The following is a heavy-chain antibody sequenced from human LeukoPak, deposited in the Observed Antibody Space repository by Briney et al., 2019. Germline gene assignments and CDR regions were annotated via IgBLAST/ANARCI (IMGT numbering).Heavy chain of an antibody. J-gene: IGHJ4*02. CDR1: GGSISSYY. Sequence: SETLSHTCTVSGGSISSYYWSWIRQPPGKGLEWIGYIYYSGSTNYNPSLKSRVTISVDTSKNQFSLKLSSVTAADTAVYYCARSYSSGWYAGVHDYWGQGTLVTVSS. V-gene: IGHV4-59*01. CDR3: ARSYSSGWYAGVHDY. D-gene: IGHD6-19*01. CDR2: IYYSGST.